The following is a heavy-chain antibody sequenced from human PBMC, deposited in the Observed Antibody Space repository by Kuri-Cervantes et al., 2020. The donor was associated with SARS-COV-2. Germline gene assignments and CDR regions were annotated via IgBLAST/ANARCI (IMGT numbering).Heavy chain of an antibody. CDR3: ARHDDSSGYSMGGAFDI. Sequence: ASVKVSCKASGYTFTSYYMHWVRQAPGQGLEWMGIINPSRGSTSYAQKFQGRVTMTRDTSTSTVYMELSSLRSEDTAVYYCARHDDSSGYSMGGAFDIWGQGTMVTVSS. CDR1: GYTFTSYY. J-gene: IGHJ3*02. V-gene: IGHV1-46*01. D-gene: IGHD3-22*01. CDR2: INPSRGST.